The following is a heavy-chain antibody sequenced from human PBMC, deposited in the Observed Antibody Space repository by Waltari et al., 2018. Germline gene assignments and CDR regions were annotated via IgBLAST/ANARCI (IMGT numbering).Heavy chain of an antibody. J-gene: IGHJ4*02. D-gene: IGHD3-10*01. CDR2: ISPDNGDT. Sequence: QVQLVQSGVEVKKPGASLKVSCKVSGYTLPELSMHWVRQAPGKGLEWMGGISPDNGDTIYAQKFQGRVTMTEDSSTDTTYMELRSLRSEDSAVYYCATGPAAYYYGSSGFSGLRYWGQGTLVTVSS. CDR1: GYTLPELS. V-gene: IGHV1-24*01. CDR3: ATGPAAYYYGSSGFSGLRY.